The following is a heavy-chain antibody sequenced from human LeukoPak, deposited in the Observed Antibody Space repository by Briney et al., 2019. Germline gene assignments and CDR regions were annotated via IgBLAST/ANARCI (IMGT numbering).Heavy chain of an antibody. V-gene: IGHV1-3*04. Sequence: ASVKVSCKTSGYTFTNYGMHWVRQAPRQSPEWMGWINTGNGNTKSSQKFQDRVTLTRDTSASTAYMELNSLSSEDTAVCYCARVPLSDPSGHYYPHWGQGTLVTVSS. J-gene: IGHJ1*01. D-gene: IGHD3-22*01. CDR3: ARVPLSDPSGHYYPH. CDR2: INTGNGNT. CDR1: GYTFTNYG.